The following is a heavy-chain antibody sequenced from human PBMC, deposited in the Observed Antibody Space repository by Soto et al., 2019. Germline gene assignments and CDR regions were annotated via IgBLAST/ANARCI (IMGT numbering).Heavy chain of an antibody. V-gene: IGHV4-38-2*01. CDR3: ARHYSSSSGWVDP. D-gene: IGHD6-13*01. J-gene: IGHJ5*02. Sequence: SETLSLTCAVSGYSVSSGYYWAWIRQPPGKGLEWIASIYHSGNTHYNPSLRSRATISVDTSRNEFSLRLSSVTAADTAVYHCARHYSSSSGWVDPLGQVTLVTVS. CDR2: IYHSGNT. CDR1: GYSVSSGYY.